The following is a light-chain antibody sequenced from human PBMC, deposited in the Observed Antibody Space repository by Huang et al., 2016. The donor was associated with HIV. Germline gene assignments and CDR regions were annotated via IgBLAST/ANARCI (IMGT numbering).Light chain of an antibody. CDR2: GAS. CDR3: QQYNNWPRT. V-gene: IGKV3-15*01. Sequence: ERVMTQSPDTLSVSPGERATIYCRASQYVSSNLAWSQQKPGQAPRLLVYGASTRVIDIPARFSGSGSGTEFTLTISSLQSEDSAVYYCQQYNNWPRTFGQGTKLEIK. J-gene: IGKJ2*01. CDR1: QYVSSN.